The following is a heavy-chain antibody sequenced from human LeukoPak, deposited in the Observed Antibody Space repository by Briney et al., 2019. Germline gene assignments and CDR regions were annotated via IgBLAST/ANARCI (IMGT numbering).Heavy chain of an antibody. D-gene: IGHD4-17*01. Sequence: SETLSPTCTVSGGSIRGYYSSWIRQPPGKGLEWIGYIYYSGSTNYNPSLKSRVTISVDTSKKQFSLKLSSVTAADTAVYYCARQSPGDYAIFDYWGQGTLVTVSS. CDR2: IYYSGST. CDR3: ARQSPGDYAIFDY. V-gene: IGHV4-59*08. J-gene: IGHJ4*02. CDR1: GGSIRGYY.